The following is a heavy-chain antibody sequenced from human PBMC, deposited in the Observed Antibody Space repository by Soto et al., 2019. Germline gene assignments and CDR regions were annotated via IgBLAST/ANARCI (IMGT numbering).Heavy chain of an antibody. J-gene: IGHJ4*02. CDR3: ARGSSDSDGHSAPFDY. CDR2: IHYTGTN. CDR1: GVSITSDY. D-gene: IGHD2-15*01. V-gene: IGHV4-59*01. Sequence: PSETLSLTCTVSGVSITSDYWSWIRQPPGQGLEWIGYIHYTGTNNYNPSLKSRVTISLDTSRSQFSLRLTSVTAADTAMYYCARGSSDSDGHSAPFDYWGQGFLVTVSS.